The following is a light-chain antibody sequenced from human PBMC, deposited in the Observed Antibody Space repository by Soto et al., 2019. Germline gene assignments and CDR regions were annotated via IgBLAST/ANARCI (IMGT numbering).Light chain of an antibody. J-gene: IGKJ2*01. CDR2: GAS. CDR1: QSVSNN. CDR3: QQFTQWPYT. V-gene: IGKV3-15*01. Sequence: EIVMTQSPATLSVSPGERATLSCRASQSVSNNLAWYQRKPGQAPSLLIYGASTRATGVPARFSCSGSGTEFTLTLSSLQPDDSAVYYCQQFTQWPYTFGQGTKVEIK.